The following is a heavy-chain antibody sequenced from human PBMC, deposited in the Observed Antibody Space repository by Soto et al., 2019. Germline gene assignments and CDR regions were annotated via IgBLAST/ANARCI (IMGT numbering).Heavy chain of an antibody. CDR1: GGSISNYY. D-gene: IGHD5-18*01. J-gene: IGHJ4*02. CDR3: ARDHPHSYGVYYFDY. V-gene: IGHV4-59*01. Sequence: SETLSRTCAVSGGSISNYYWNWIRQSPGKGLEWIGYIYSSGSTHYNPSLQNRVTISIDTSKNQVSLKVNSVTAADTAVYYCARDHPHSYGVYYFDYWGQGTPVTVSS. CDR2: IYSSGST.